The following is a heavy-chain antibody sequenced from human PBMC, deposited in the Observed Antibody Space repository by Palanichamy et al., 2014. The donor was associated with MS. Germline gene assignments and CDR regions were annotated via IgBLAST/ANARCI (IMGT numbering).Heavy chain of an antibody. J-gene: IGHJ4*02. D-gene: IGHD2-8*01. CDR2: IYSGGDT. CDR1: GFTVSSNY. V-gene: IGHV3-53*01. Sequence: EVQPVESGGGLIQPGGSLRLSCAASGFTVSSNYLSWVRQAPGKGLEWVSAIYSGGDTYYADSVKGRFTISRDNSKNTLYLQLNSLRAEDTAVYYCASPRGVVDSWGQGTLVTVTS. CDR3: ASPRGVVDS.